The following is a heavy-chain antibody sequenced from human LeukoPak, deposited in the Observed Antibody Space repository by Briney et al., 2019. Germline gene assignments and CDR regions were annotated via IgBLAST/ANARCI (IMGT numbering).Heavy chain of an antibody. CDR2: IIPIFGTA. D-gene: IGHD3-22*01. V-gene: IGHV1-69*05. Sequence: SVKVSCKASGGTFSSCAISWVRQAPGQGLEWMGGIIPIFGTANYAQKFQGRVTITTDESTSTAYMELSSLRSEDTAVYYCARSIPPYYDSSGYYYPFDYWGQGTLVTVSS. CDR1: GGTFSSCA. J-gene: IGHJ4*02. CDR3: ARSIPPYYDSSGYYYPFDY.